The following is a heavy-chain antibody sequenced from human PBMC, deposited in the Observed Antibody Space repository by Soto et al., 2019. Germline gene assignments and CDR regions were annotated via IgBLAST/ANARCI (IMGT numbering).Heavy chain of an antibody. CDR2: MYHSGNT. D-gene: IGHD2-2*01. V-gene: IGHV4-30-2*01. Sequence: SETLSLTCAVSGGSITSGGYSWGWIRQPPGQGLEWIGYMYHSGNTYYNPSLKGRVTISLDHSRNQFSLRLNSVTAADTAVYYCARVISSRDEYFDYWGQGTVVTVSS. CDR1: GGSITSGGYS. J-gene: IGHJ4*02. CDR3: ARVISSRDEYFDY.